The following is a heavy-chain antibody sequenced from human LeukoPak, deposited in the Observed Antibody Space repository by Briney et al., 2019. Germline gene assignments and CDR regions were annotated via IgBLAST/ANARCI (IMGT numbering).Heavy chain of an antibody. V-gene: IGHV3-66*01. CDR3: ARDFRSPYCTSTNRYLDY. D-gene: IGHD2-2*01. CDR1: GFTFNNNY. J-gene: IGHJ4*02. Sequence: GGSLRLSCAASGFTFNNNYMSWVRQAPGKGLEWASVIYSGGSTYYADSVKGRFTISRDNSKNTLYLQMNSLRPEDTAMYYCARDFRSPYCTSTNRYLDYWGQGTLVTVSS. CDR2: IYSGGST.